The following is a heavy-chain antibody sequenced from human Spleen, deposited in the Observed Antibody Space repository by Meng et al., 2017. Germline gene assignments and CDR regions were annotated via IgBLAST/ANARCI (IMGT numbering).Heavy chain of an antibody. J-gene: IGHJ4*02. CDR2: IKQDGSQK. Sequence: GGSLRLSCAASGFTFSNYWMSWVRQAPGKGLEWVANIKQDGSQKYYVDSVRGRFTISRDNAKNSLYLPMNSLRAEDTAVYYCAREHYYDTNAYYPIYFDSWGQGTLVTVSS. CDR1: GFTFSNYW. V-gene: IGHV3-7*01. CDR3: AREHYYDTNAYYPIYFDS. D-gene: IGHD3-22*01.